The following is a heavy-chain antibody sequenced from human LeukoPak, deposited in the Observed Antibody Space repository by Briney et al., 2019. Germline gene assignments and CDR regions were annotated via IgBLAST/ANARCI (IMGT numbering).Heavy chain of an antibody. D-gene: IGHD3-10*01. CDR2: LSFDGGNK. CDR1: GFTFSSYA. CDR3: AKVWVRGVIIPYYYYGMYV. Sequence: GRSLRLSCAASGFTFSSYAMHWVSQAPGKGLEWVAVLSFDGGNKYYADSVQGRFTISRDNSKNTLNLQMNSLRAEDTAVYYSAKVWVRGVIIPYYYYGMYVWGQGTTVTVSS. J-gene: IGHJ6*02. V-gene: IGHV3-30*04.